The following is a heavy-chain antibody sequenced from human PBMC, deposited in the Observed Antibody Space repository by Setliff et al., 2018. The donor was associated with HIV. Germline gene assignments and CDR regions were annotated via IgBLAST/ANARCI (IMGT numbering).Heavy chain of an antibody. J-gene: IGHJ6*03. D-gene: IGHD6-6*01. V-gene: IGHV4-39*01. CDR3: ARGGGTSSPIDYHYYIDV. CDR2: ISYSGRT. CDR1: GGSISSSNYY. Sequence: SETLSLTCSVSGGSISSSNYYWGWIRQPPGKGLQWIGSISYSGRTYYNPSLKSRLTISADTSNNQFSLKLSSVTAADTAVYYCARGGGTSSPIDYHYYIDVWGKGTTVTVSS.